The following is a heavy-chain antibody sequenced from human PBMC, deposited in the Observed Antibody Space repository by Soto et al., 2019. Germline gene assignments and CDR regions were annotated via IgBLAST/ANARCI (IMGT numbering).Heavy chain of an antibody. D-gene: IGHD1-26*01. CDR1: KFSFSGYW. CDR2: VTPDGSTT. Sequence: EVQLVESGGGLVQPGGSLRLSCAASKFSFSGYWLHWVRQAPGKGLMWVSRVTPDGSTTTYADSVKGRFTISRYNARDTVFVQMNSLSAAETAVYCCARVASGSYDWFDPWGQGTLVTVSS. J-gene: IGHJ5*02. V-gene: IGHV3-74*01. CDR3: ARVASGSYDWFDP.